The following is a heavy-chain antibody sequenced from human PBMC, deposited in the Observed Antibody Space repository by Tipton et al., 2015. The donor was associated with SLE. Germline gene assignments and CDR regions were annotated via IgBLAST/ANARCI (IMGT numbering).Heavy chain of an antibody. CDR3: ARGRDQLPTSDY. D-gene: IGHD2-2*01. V-gene: IGHV1-69*05. CDR1: GDTFNTYA. J-gene: IGHJ4*02. CDR2: IIPIIGIT. Sequence: QSGAEVREPGSSVKVSCKASGDTFNTYALTWVRQAPGQGLEWMGAIIPIIGITKYAQDFQDRVTISTDESTNTAYMELTSLTSDATAVYLCARGRDQLPTSDYWGQGTLVTVSS.